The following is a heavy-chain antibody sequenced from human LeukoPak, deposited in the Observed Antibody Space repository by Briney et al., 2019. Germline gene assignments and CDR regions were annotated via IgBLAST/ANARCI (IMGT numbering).Heavy chain of an antibody. CDR1: GGTFISYT. Sequence: SVKVSCKASGGTFISYTISWVRQAPGQGLEWMGRIIPILGIANYAQKFQGRVTITADKSTSTAYMELSSLRSEDTAVYYCARAPYYDFWSGYYAVDYWGQGTLVTVSS. V-gene: IGHV1-69*02. CDR2: IIPILGIA. D-gene: IGHD3-3*01. J-gene: IGHJ4*02. CDR3: ARAPYYDFWSGYYAVDY.